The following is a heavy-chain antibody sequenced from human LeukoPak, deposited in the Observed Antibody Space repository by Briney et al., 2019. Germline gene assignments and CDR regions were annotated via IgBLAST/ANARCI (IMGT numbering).Heavy chain of an antibody. D-gene: IGHD3-22*01. CDR1: GVTFSSYA. J-gene: IGHJ4*02. Sequence: GASVKVSCKASGVTFSSYAISWVRQAPGQGLEWMGGIIPIFGTANYAQKFQGRVTIIADKSTSTAYMELSSLRSEDTAVYYCARDVLDYYDRSDYVTWGQGTLVTVSS. CDR3: ARDVLDYYDRSDYVT. CDR2: IIPIFGTA. V-gene: IGHV1-69*06.